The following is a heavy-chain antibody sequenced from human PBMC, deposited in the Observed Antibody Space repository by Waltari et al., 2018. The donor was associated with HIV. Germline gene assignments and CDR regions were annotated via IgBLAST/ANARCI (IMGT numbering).Heavy chain of an antibody. D-gene: IGHD3-16*01. J-gene: IGHJ4*01. V-gene: IGHV1-3*01. Sequence: QVLLVQSGPEVKKPGASVTISCQASGDNFTSYTVHWVRQAPGRGLEWLGWINSGNGNSRYSPGFQDRLTMTRDISATTSYLVLGGLTSDDTALYFCARSGIVRGRNYELVVFWGQGT. CDR1: GDNFTSYT. CDR2: INSGNGNS. CDR3: ARSGIVRGRNYELVVF.